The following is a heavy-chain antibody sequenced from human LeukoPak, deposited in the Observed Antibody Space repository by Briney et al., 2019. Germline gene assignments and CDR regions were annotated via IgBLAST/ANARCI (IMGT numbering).Heavy chain of an antibody. Sequence: GGSLRLSCAASGFPFGDFAMTWVRQVPGGGLQWVSTITRSGQNTYYADSVKGRFTISRDDYKGMLYLQMNSLRAEDTAMYYCAKNRGDLLSSRVGCDYWGQGALVTVSS. J-gene: IGHJ4*02. CDR1: GFPFGDFA. CDR3: AKNRGDLLSSRVGCDY. CDR2: ITRSGQNT. D-gene: IGHD3-16*01. V-gene: IGHV3-23*01.